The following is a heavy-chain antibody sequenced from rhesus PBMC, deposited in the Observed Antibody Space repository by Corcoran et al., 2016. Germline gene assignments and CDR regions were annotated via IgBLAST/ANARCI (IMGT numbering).Heavy chain of an antibody. D-gene: IGHD3-16*01. CDR2: ITSGGGST. Sequence: EVQLVESGGGLAKPGGSLRLSCAASGFPFSSYWMNWVRQTPGQGLEGISAITSGGGSTYYADSVKGRFTISRDNSKNTLSRQMNSLRAEDTAGYYCAKAPHYYSGSYYFGFDYWGQGVLVTVSS. CDR1: GFPFSSYW. V-gene: IGHV3S42*01. J-gene: IGHJ4*01. CDR3: AKAPHYYSGSYYFGFDY.